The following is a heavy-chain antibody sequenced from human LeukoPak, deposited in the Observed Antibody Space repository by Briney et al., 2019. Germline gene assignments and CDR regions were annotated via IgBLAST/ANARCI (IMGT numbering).Heavy chain of an antibody. CDR1: GFTVVTNY. CDR3: ARDLN. V-gene: IGHV3-66*01. Sequence: GGSLRLSCAASGFTVVTNYMSWVGQAPGKGLEWVSVIYAGGATYYSDSVRGRFTISRDNSKNTLYLQMNSLRAEDTAVYYCARDLNWGQGTLVTVSS. J-gene: IGHJ4*02. CDR2: IYAGGAT.